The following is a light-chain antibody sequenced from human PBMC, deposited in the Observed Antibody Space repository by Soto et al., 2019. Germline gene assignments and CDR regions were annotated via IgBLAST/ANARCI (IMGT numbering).Light chain of an antibody. V-gene: IGLV2-14*01. CDR1: SSDVGGYNY. CDR2: DVG. J-gene: IGLJ1*01. Sequence: CVLTQPASGSGSPGQSIAISCTGTSSDVGGYNYVSWYQRHPGKAPKLMTYDVGNRPSGVSNRFSGSKSGNTASLTISALQAEDEGDYYCSSYTSSSTFVFGTGTRSPS. CDR3: SSYTSSSTFV.